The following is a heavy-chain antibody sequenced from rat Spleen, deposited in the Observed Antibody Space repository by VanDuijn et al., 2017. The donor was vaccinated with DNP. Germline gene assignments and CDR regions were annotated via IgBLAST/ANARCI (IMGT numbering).Heavy chain of an antibody. CDR2: SNYAGGST. V-gene: IGHV5-22*01. D-gene: IGHD1-6*01. CDR3: AREDTTGAMDV. CDR1: GFTLSDYY. J-gene: IGHJ4*01. Sequence: EVQLVESGGGLVQPGGSLKLSCAASGFTLSDYYMAWVRQAPTKGLEWVAYSNYAGGSTYHGDSVKGRFTISRDNAKNTLYLQMNSLRSEDMATYYCAREDTTGAMDVWGQGTSVTVSS.